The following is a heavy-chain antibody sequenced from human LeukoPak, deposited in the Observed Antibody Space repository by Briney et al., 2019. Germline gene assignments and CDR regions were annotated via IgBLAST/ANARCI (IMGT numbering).Heavy chain of an antibody. V-gene: IGHV3-48*01. CDR3: ARDSAYDSSGYRKPFDY. J-gene: IGHJ4*02. CDR1: GFTFSSYS. CDR2: ISSSSSTI. D-gene: IGHD3-22*01. Sequence: GGSLRLSCAASGFTFSSYSMNWVRQAPGKGLEWVSYISSSSSTIYYADSVKGRFTISRDNAKNSLYLQMNSLRAEDTAVYYCARDSAYDSSGYRKPFDYWGQGTLVTVSS.